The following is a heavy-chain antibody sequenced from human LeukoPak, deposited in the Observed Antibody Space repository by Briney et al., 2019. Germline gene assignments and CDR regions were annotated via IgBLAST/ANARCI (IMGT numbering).Heavy chain of an antibody. J-gene: IGHJ6*02. D-gene: IGHD6-19*01. CDR2: INPNSGGT. V-gene: IGHV1-2*02. Sequence: GASVKVSCKASGYTFTGYYMHWVRQAPGQGLEWMGWINPNSGGTNYAQKFQGRVTMTRDTSISTAYMELSRLRSDDTAVYYCAKDRLFRAGTTVAGATYSYYYGLDVWGQGTTVTVSS. CDR3: AKDRLFRAGTTVAGATYSYYYGLDV. CDR1: GYTFTGYY.